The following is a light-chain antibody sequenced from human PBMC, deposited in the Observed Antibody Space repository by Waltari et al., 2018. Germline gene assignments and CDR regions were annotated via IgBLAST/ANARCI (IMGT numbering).Light chain of an antibody. CDR1: RSNIGNTS. CDR2: EDN. Sequence: QSVLTQPPSVSAAPGQRVTLSCSGGRSNIGNTSVSWYPQFPGTAPKLLIYEDNGRPSGVPGRFSGSKSGTSASLDITGLQAGDEADYYCGTWDSSLSGAVFGGGTHLTVL. CDR3: GTWDSSLSGAV. J-gene: IGLJ7*01. V-gene: IGLV1-51*02.